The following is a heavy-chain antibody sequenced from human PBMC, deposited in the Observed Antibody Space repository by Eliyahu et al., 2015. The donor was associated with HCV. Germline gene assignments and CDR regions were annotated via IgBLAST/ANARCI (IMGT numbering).Heavy chain of an antibody. Sequence: EVQLVQSGAEMKKPGESLRISCKGSGYSFTSYWISWVRQMPGKGLEWMGRIDPSDSYTNYSPSFQGHVTISADKSISTAYLQWSSLKASDTAMYYCACTRYYYYGMDVWGQGTTITVSS. CDR3: ACTRYYYYGMDV. J-gene: IGHJ6*02. CDR2: IDPSDSYT. V-gene: IGHV5-10-1*03. CDR1: GYSFTSYW. D-gene: IGHD2-8*01.